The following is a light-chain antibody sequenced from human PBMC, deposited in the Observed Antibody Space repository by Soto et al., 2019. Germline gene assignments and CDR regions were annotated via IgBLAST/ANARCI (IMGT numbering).Light chain of an antibody. CDR3: KQYGRSPPT. V-gene: IGKV3-20*01. CDR2: AAS. Sequence: EIVLTQSPGTLSFSPGERATLFCRASQSVSDRYLAWYQRKPGQAPRLLIYAASSRATGIPDRFSGSGSGTDFTLTISRLEPEDFAMYYCKQYGRSPPTFGPGNKVDIX. J-gene: IGKJ3*01. CDR1: QSVSDRY.